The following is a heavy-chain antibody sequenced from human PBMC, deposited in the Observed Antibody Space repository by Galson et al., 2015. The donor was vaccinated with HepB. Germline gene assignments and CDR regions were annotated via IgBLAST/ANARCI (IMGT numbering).Heavy chain of an antibody. CDR2: INKDGTIT. Sequence: SLRLSCAASGFTFHDFWMHWVRQAPGKGLEWVSRINKDGTITSYSDSVRGRFTISRDNAKDTLYLQMNSLPVGDTATYYCVRDFGAWSDYWGQGALLTVS. CDR3: VRDFGAWSDY. V-gene: IGHV3-74*01. D-gene: IGHD6-19*01. J-gene: IGHJ4*02. CDR1: GFTFHDFW.